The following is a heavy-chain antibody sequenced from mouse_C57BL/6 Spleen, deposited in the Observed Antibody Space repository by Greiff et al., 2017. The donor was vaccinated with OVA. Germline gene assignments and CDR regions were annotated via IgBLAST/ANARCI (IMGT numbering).Heavy chain of an antibody. V-gene: IGHV5-17*01. Sequence: EVNLVESGGGLVKPGGSLKLSCAASGFTFSDYGMHWVRQAPEKGLEWVAYISSGSSTIYYADTVKGRFTISRDNAKNTLFLQMTSLRSEDTAMYYCARDTRAYFDYWGQGTTLTVSS. CDR1: GFTFSDYG. J-gene: IGHJ2*01. CDR2: ISSGSSTI. CDR3: ARDTRAYFDY.